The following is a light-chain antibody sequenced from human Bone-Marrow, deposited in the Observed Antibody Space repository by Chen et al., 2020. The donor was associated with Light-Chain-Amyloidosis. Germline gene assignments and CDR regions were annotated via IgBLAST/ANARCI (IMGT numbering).Light chain of an antibody. Sequence: NFMLTQPHSVSASPGKTVIISCTRSTGSIDTNYVLWYQHRPGSSPTTVIYEDDQRPSGVPDRFSGSIDRSSNSASLTISGLKTEDEADYYCQSYQGSSQGVFGGGTKLTVL. CDR3: QSYQGSSQGV. CDR1: TGSIDTNY. V-gene: IGLV6-57*01. J-gene: IGLJ3*02. CDR2: EDD.